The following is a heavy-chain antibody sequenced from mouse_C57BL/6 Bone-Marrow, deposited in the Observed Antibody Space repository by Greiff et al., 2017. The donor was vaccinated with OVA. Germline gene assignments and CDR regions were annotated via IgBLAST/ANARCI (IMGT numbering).Heavy chain of an antibody. CDR1: GYTFTSYG. CDR3: AREGAYYSNYVGFAY. D-gene: IGHD2-5*01. J-gene: IGHJ3*01. Sequence: QVHLQQSGAELARPGASVKLSCKASGYTFTSYGISWVKQRTGQGLEWIGEIYPRSGNTYYNEKFKGKATLTADKSSSTAYMELRSLTSEDSAVYFCAREGAYYSNYVGFAYWGQGTLVTVSA. CDR2: IYPRSGNT. V-gene: IGHV1-81*01.